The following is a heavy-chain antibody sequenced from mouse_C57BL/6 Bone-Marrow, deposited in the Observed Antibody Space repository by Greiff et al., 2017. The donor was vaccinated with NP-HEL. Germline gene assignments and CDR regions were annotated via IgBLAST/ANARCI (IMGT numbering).Heavy chain of an antibody. CDR3: TLYNYYEITCDY. J-gene: IGHJ2*01. CDR2: ISLKSDNYAT. CDR1: GFTFSNYW. Sequence: EVMLVESGGGLVQPGGSMKLSCVASGFTFSNYWMNWVRQSPEKGLEWVAQISLKSDNYATHYAESVKGRFTISRDDSNSRVYLQMNNLRAKDTVIYYCTLYNYYEITCDYWGQGTTLTVSS. V-gene: IGHV6-3*01. D-gene: IGHD1-1*01.